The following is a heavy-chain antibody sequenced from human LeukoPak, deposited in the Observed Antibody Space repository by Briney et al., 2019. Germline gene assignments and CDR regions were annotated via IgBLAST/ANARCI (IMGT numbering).Heavy chain of an antibody. CDR1: GFTFSSYW. Sequence: GGSLRLSCAASGFTFSSYWMHWVRQAPGKGLVWVSRINTDGSSTSYADSVKGRFTISRGNAKNTLYLQMNSLRAEDTAVYYCARVKVRGVMWFDPWGQGTLVTVSS. D-gene: IGHD3-10*01. V-gene: IGHV3-74*01. J-gene: IGHJ5*02. CDR3: ARVKVRGVMWFDP. CDR2: INTDGSST.